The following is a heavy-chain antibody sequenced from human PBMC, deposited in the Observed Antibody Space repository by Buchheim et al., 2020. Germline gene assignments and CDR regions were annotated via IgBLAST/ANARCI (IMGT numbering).Heavy chain of an antibody. D-gene: IGHD2-2*03. CDR3: ARGSGYCTSVSCFNWFDP. CDR2: ISSTSSTI. J-gene: IGHJ5*02. CDR1: GFTFSSYS. V-gene: IGHV3-48*02. Sequence: EVQLVESGGGLVQPGGSLRLSCAASGFTFSSYSMNWVRQAPGKGLEWVSYISSTSSTINYADSVKGRFTISRDNAKNSLYLQMNGLGDEDTAVYYCARGSGYCTSVSCFNWFDPWGQGTL.